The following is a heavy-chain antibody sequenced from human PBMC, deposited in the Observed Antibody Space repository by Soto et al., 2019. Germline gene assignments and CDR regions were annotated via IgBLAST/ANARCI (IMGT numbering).Heavy chain of an antibody. Sequence: ASVKVSCKASGYTFTSYDMHWVRQAPGQRLEWMGWINAGNGNTKYSQKFQGRVTITRDTSASTAYMELSSLRSEDTAVYYCARSIVVVTAADYWGQGTLVTV. J-gene: IGHJ4*02. CDR2: INAGNGNT. V-gene: IGHV1-3*01. D-gene: IGHD2-21*02. CDR3: ARSIVVVTAADY. CDR1: GYTFTSYD.